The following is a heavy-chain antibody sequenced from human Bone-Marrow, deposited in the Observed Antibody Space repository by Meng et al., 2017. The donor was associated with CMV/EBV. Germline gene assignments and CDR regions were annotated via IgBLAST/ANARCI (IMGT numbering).Heavy chain of an antibody. CDR1: GFTFSDYY. J-gene: IGHJ4*02. CDR3: ARDRPLDDSWSGYYKY. V-gene: IGHV3-11*04. Sequence: GESLKISCAASGFTFSDYYMSWIRQAPGKGLEWVSYISSSGSTIYYADSVKGRFTISRDNSKNTLYLQMNSLRADDTAVYYCARDRPLDDSWSGYYKYWGQGTRVTVSS. D-gene: IGHD3-3*01. CDR2: ISSSGSTI.